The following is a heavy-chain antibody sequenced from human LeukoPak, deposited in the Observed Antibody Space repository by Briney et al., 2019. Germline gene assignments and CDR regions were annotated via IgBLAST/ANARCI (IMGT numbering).Heavy chain of an antibody. V-gene: IGHV4-30-4*08. CDR3: AREGVVPAAILDY. J-gene: IGHJ4*02. Sequence: SETLSLTCTVSGGSISSGDYYWSRIRQPPGKGLEWIGYIYYSGSTYYNPSLKSRVTISVDTSKNQFSLKLSSVTAADTAVYYCAREGVVPAAILDYWGQGTLVTVSS. D-gene: IGHD2-2*01. CDR1: GGSISSGDYY. CDR2: IYYSGST.